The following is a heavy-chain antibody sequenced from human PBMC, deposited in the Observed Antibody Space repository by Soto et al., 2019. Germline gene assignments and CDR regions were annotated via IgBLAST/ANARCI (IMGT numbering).Heavy chain of an antibody. CDR2: ISGSGGST. V-gene: IGHV3-23*01. Sequence: GGSLRLSCAASGFTFSSYAMSWVRQAPGKGLEWVSAISGSGGSTYYADSVKGRFTISRDNSKNTLYLQMNSLRAEDTAVYYCATKQWLATKADYWGQGTLVTVSS. CDR1: GFTFSSYA. CDR3: ATKQWLATKADY. D-gene: IGHD6-19*01. J-gene: IGHJ4*02.